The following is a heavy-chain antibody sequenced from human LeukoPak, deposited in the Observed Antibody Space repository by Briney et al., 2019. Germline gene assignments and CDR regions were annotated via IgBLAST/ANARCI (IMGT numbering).Heavy chain of an antibody. J-gene: IGHJ5*02. CDR1: GGSISSYY. Sequence: PSETLSLTCTVSGGSISSYYWSWIRQPSGKGLEWIGYIYTSGSTNYNPSLKSRVTISVDTSKNQFSLKLSSVTAADTAVYYCARHALKNSSSWYGDWFDPWGRGTLVTVSS. CDR2: IYTSGST. V-gene: IGHV4-4*09. D-gene: IGHD6-13*01. CDR3: ARHALKNSSSWYGDWFDP.